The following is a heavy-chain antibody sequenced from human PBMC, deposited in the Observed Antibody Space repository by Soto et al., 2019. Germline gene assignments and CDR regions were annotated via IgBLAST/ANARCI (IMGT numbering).Heavy chain of an antibody. V-gene: IGHV3-7*01. CDR1: GFSLSGNW. CDR2: IKQDGGEK. Sequence: EVQLVESGGGLVQPGGSLRLSCVGSGFSLSGNWMNWVRQAPGKGLEWVANIKQDGGEKYYVDSVKGRFIISRDNARNTLYLQMRFLRVEDTAIYSCAREGPTYNFDHWGQGTPVTVSS. J-gene: IGHJ4*02. D-gene: IGHD1-1*01. CDR3: AREGPTYNFDH.